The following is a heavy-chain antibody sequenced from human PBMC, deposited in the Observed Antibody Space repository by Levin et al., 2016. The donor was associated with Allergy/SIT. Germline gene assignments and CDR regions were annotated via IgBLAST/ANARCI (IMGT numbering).Heavy chain of an antibody. Sequence: SETLSLTCTVSGGSISSSSYYWGWIRQPPGKGLEWIGSIYYSGSTYYNPSLKSRVTISVDTSKNQFSLKLSSVTAADTAVYYCARCSSAGRRYYYYGMDVWGQGTTVTVSS. V-gene: IGHV4-39*01. J-gene: IGHJ6*02. CDR2: IYYSGST. D-gene: IGHD6-13*01. CDR3: ARCSSAGRRYYYYGMDV. CDR1: GGSISSSSYY.